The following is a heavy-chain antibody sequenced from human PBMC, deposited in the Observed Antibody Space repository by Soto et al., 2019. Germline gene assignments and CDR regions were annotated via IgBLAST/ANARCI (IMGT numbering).Heavy chain of an antibody. CDR2: INQDGSET. CDR1: GFIFNTYW. V-gene: IGHV3-7*01. CDR3: SRSLDS. Sequence: GGSLRLSCAASGFIFNTYWMDWVRQTPGKGLEWVANINQDGSETNYVDSVKGRFTISRDNGRNSLFLQMNSLTAEDSALYYCSRSLDSWGQGTLVTVS. J-gene: IGHJ4*02.